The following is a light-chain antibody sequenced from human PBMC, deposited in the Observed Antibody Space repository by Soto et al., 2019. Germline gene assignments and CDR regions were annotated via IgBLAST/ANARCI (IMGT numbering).Light chain of an antibody. V-gene: IGLV1-47*01. CDR2: RNN. Sequence: QAVVTQPPSASGTPGQRVTISCSGSSSNIGSNYVYWYQQFPVTAPKLLIYRNNQRPSGVPDRFSGSNSGTSASLAIGGLRSQDEADYYCLVWDDSLNAWVFGGGTKVTVL. CDR3: LVWDDSLNAWV. J-gene: IGLJ3*02. CDR1: SSNIGSNY.